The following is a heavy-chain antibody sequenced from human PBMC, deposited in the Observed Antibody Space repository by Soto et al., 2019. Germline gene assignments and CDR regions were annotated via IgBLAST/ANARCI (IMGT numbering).Heavy chain of an antibody. CDR2: ISTYNGNT. D-gene: IGHD2-21*01. CDR1: GYTFTLYG. J-gene: IGHJ4*02. V-gene: IGHV1-18*04. Sequence: QVQLVQSGSEVNKPGASVKVSCKTSGYTFTLYGISWVRQAPGQGLEWMGWISTYNGNTKYAQKLQGRVTMTTDTSTSTAYMELRSLKSDDTAVYYCARMIASSLDYWGQGTLVPVSS. CDR3: ARMIASSLDY.